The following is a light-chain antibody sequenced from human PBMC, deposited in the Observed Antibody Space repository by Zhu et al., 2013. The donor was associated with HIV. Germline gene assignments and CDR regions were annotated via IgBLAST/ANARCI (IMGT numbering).Light chain of an antibody. Sequence: DIVMTQSPDSLAVSLGERATINCKSSQSILSSSNNKNYLAWYQQKPGQPPKLLIYWASTRESGVPRPIQWQRVVGRDFTLTISSLQAEDVAVYYCQQYYDNPITFGGGTKVEIK. CDR1: QSILSSSNNKNY. CDR2: WAS. V-gene: IGKV4-1*01. J-gene: IGKJ4*01. CDR3: QQYYDNPIT.